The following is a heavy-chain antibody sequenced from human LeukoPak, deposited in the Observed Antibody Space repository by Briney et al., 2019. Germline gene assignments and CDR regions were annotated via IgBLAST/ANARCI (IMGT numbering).Heavy chain of an antibody. CDR2: ISAYNGNT. CDR3: ARGGKTYSSSLFDY. J-gene: IGHJ4*02. Sequence: ASVKVSCKASGYTFTSYGISWVRQAPGQGLEWMGWISAYNGNTNYAQKFQGRVTMTRDTSISTAYVELSRLRSDDTAVYYCARGGKTYSSSLFDYWGQGTLVTVSS. CDR1: GYTFTSYG. V-gene: IGHV1-18*01. D-gene: IGHD6-6*01.